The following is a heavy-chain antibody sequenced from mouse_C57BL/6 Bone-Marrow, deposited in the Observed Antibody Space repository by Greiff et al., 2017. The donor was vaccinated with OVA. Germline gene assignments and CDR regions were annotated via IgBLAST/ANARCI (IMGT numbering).Heavy chain of an antibody. Sequence: VHLVESGAELARPGASVKMSCKASGYTFTSYTMHWVKQRPGQGLEWIGYINPSSGYTKYKQKFKDKATLTADKSSSTAYMQLSSLTSEDSAVYYCARKRNIGAMDYWGQGTSVTVSS. D-gene: IGHD2-14*01. CDR3: ARKRNIGAMDY. J-gene: IGHJ4*01. CDR1: GYTFTSYT. CDR2: INPSSGYT. V-gene: IGHV1-4*01.